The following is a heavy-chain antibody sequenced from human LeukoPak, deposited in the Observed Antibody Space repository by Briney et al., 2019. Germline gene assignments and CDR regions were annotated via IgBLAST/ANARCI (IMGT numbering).Heavy chain of an antibody. CDR2: IYYSGST. D-gene: IGHD1-26*01. V-gene: IGHV4-59*01. J-gene: IGHJ4*02. CDR1: GGSISSYY. CDR3: ARSLSGSYYDIDY. Sequence: PSETLSLTCTVSGGSISSYYWSWIRQPPGKGLEWIGYIYYSGSTNYNPSLKSRVTISVDTSKNQFSLKLSSVTAADTAVYYCARSLSGSYYDIDYWGQGTLVTVSS.